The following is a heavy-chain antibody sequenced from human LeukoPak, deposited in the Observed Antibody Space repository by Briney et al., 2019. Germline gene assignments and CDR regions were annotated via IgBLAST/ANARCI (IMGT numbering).Heavy chain of an antibody. CDR2: IRYDGSNK. Sequence: GGSLRLSCAASGFTFSNYWMNWVRQAPGKGLEWVAFIRYDGSNKYYADSVKGRFTISRDNSKNTLYLQMNSLRAEDTAVYYCAKDPLLYGSGIDYWGQGTLVTVSS. V-gene: IGHV3-30*02. CDR3: AKDPLLYGSGIDY. CDR1: GFTFSNYW. D-gene: IGHD3-10*01. J-gene: IGHJ4*02.